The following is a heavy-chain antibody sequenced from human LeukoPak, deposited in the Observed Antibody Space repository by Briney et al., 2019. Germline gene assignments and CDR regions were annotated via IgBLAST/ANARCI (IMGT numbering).Heavy chain of an antibody. CDR2: ILSKADGGTT. V-gene: IGHV3-15*01. D-gene: IGHD3-10*01. J-gene: IGHJ4*02. CDR3: TTVLLWLGELNF. CDR1: GFTFSNAS. Sequence: GGSLRLSCAASGFTFSNASMSWVSQAPGKGMEWVGRILSKADGGTTDYAAPVKGRFTISRNDSKNTLYLQMNSLKTEDTAVYYCTTVLLWLGELNFWGQGTLVTVST.